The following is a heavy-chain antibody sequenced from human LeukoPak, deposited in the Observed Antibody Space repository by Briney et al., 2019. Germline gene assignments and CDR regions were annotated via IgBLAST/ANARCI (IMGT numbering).Heavy chain of an antibody. CDR3: ARIAVAGFDAFDI. V-gene: IGHV3-11*01. Sequence: GGSLRLSCAASGFTFSDYYMSWIRQAPGKGLEWVSYISSSGSTIYYADSVKGRFTISRDNAKNSLYLQMNSLRAEDTAVYYCARIAVAGFDAFDIWGQGTMVTVSS. CDR1: GFTFSDYY. D-gene: IGHD6-19*01. CDR2: ISSSGSTI. J-gene: IGHJ3*02.